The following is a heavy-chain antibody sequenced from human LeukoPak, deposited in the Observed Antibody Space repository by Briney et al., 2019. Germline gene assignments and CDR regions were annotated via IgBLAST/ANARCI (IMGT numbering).Heavy chain of an antibody. Sequence: GASVKVSCKTSGYTFIAYYLHWVRQAPGQGLEWVGWLNPGPGGTLYAPKFQGRVTMTRDMSMTTAYLELTDLRSDDTAVYYCAAQKDPRPFDHWGQGTLITVSS. CDR1: GYTFIAYY. CDR2: LNPGPGGT. CDR3: AAQKDPRPFDH. J-gene: IGHJ4*02. V-gene: IGHV1-2*02.